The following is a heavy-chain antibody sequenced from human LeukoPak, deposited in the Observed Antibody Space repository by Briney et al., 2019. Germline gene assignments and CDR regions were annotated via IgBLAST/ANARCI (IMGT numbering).Heavy chain of an antibody. CDR2: IYPGGVT. V-gene: IGHV3-53*01. Sequence: GGSLRLSCAASGLTINTNYMNWVRQAPGRGLEWLSVIYPGGVTKYAESVKGRFTVSRDIAKNTVYLEMNDLRAEDTALYYCAREIGYYFDSDDTRLRGRLDVWGKGTSVTVSS. D-gene: IGHD3-22*01. CDR1: GLTINTNY. CDR3: AREIGYYFDSDDTRLRGRLDV. J-gene: IGHJ6*04.